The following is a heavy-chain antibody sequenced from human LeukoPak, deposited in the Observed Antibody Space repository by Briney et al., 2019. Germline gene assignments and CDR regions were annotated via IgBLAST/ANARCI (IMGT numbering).Heavy chain of an antibody. CDR2: ISGNSFWI. CDR3: ARKVPSAQSDF. CDR1: GFTFSSYS. Sequence: PGGSLRLSCAVSGFTFSSYSMNWVRQAPGKGVEWVSAISGNSFWIYYADSVKGRFTISRDNAKNPLYLQMDSLRADDTAVYYCARKVPSAQSDFWGQGTLITVSS. J-gene: IGHJ4*02. V-gene: IGHV3-21*01.